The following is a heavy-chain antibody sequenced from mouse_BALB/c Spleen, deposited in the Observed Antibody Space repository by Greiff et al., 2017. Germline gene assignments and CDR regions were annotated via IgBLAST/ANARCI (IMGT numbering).Heavy chain of an antibody. CDR2: IDPYNGGT. Sequence: VQLQQSGPELVKPGASVKVSCKASGYAFTSYNMYWVKQSHGKSLVWVGYIDPYNGGTSYNQKFKGKATLTVDKSSSTAYMHLNSLTSEDSAVYYCARRANWDGCFAYWGQGTLVTVSA. CDR1: GYAFTSYN. CDR3: ARRANWDGCFAY. J-gene: IGHJ3*01. V-gene: IGHV1S135*01. D-gene: IGHD4-1*01.